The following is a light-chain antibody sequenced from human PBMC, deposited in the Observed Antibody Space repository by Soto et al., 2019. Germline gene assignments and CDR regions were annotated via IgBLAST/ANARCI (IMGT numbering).Light chain of an antibody. CDR3: QQRSNWPT. CDR2: DAS. J-gene: IGKJ3*01. CDR1: QSVSSY. V-gene: IGKV3-11*01. Sequence: EIVLTQSPATLSLSPGERATLSCRASQSVSSYLAWYQQKPGPAPRLLIYDASNRATGIPARFSGSGSGTDFTLTISSLEPEDFAVYYCQQRSNWPTFGPGTKVDIK.